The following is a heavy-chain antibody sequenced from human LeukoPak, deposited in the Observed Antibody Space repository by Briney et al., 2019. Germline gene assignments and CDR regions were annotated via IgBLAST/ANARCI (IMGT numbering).Heavy chain of an antibody. D-gene: IGHD2-15*01. Sequence: ASVKVSCKASGYTFTGYLMHWVRQAPGQGLEWMRWINPNSGVTNFAQKIQGRVTMTRDTSIGTAYMELSGLRSDDTAVYYCALGYCSGSRCSSGYFYDYWGQGTLVTVSS. CDR2: INPNSGVT. CDR1: GYTFTGYL. V-gene: IGHV1-2*02. J-gene: IGHJ4*02. CDR3: ALGYCSGSRCSSGYFYDY.